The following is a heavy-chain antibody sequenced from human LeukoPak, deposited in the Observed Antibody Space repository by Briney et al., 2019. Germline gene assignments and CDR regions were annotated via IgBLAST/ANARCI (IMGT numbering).Heavy chain of an antibody. D-gene: IGHD1-1*01. CDR1: GFKFDDYG. CDR3: ARGATGTTFDY. V-gene: IGHV3-20*04. Sequence: PGGSLRLSCAASGFKFDDYGMSWVRQVPGKGLEWVSGINRNGGSTGYADSVKGRFTISRDNAKNSLYLQINSLRSEDTALCYCARGATGTTFDYWGQGTLVTVSS. J-gene: IGHJ4*02. CDR2: INRNGGST.